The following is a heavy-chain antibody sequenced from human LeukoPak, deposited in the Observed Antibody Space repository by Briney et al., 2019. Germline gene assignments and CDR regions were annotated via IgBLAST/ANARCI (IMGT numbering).Heavy chain of an antibody. CDR2: IKHDGSEK. CDR3: ARWRWQQSEFAY. D-gene: IGHD5-24*01. CDR1: GFTFSNYW. J-gene: IGHJ4*02. V-gene: IGHV3-7*01. Sequence: GGSLRLSCAASGFTFSNYWMAWVRQARGKALEWGANIKHDGSEKYHVDSVEGRFSISRDNAKNSLYLQMNSLRVEDTAAYYCARWRWQQSEFAYWGQGTLVTVSS.